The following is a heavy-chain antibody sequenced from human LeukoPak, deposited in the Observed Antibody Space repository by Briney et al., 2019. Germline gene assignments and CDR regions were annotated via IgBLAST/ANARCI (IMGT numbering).Heavy chain of an antibody. V-gene: IGHV3-23*01. J-gene: IGHJ3*02. CDR3: AKHRWGARIIIAAFDM. Sequence: PGGCLRLSCAAAGFTVSISAISSVRQAPGKGLEWVSPMSGPGVRTYYGDSVEGRFTISRDNSNSTLSLQMNSLQGEHTAVYYCAKHRWGARIIIAAFDMWGEGTMVTVSS. CDR1: GFTVSISA. CDR2: MSGPGVRT. D-gene: IGHD3-10*01.